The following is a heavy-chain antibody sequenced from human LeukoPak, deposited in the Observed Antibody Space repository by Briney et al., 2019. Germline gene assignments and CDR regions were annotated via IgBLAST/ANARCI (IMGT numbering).Heavy chain of an antibody. Sequence: GGSLRLSCAASGFTVSSNYMSWVRQAPGKGLEWVSVLYSDVSTYYADSVKGRFTISRLNSKNTLYLRMNSLRAEDTAVYYCARMNSGTYFDYWGQGTLVSVSS. J-gene: IGHJ4*02. CDR2: LYSDVST. V-gene: IGHV3-53*04. CDR1: GFTVSSNY. CDR3: ARMNSGTYFDY. D-gene: IGHD1-26*01.